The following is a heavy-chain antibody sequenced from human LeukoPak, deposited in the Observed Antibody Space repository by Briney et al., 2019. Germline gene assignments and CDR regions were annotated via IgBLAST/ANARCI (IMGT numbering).Heavy chain of an antibody. CDR1: GFTFSSYA. J-gene: IGHJ6*02. Sequence: PGGSLRLSCVASGFTFSSYAMSWVRQAPGKGLEWVSAISGSGGSTYYADSVKGRFIITRDNSKNTLYLQVNSLRAEDTAVYYCAKDLSMERSYYYYGMDVWGQGTTVTVSS. D-gene: IGHD1-26*01. CDR3: AKDLSMERSYYYYGMDV. V-gene: IGHV3-23*01. CDR2: ISGSGGST.